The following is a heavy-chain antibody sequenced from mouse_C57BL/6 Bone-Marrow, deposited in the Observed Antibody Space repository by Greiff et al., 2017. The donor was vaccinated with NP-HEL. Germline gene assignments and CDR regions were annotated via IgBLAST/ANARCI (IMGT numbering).Heavy chain of an antibody. CDR1: GYTFTEYT. V-gene: IGHV1-62-2*01. CDR3: ARHSYITTVEYGAMDY. CDR2: FYPGSGSI. D-gene: IGHD1-1*01. J-gene: IGHJ4*01. Sequence: QVQLKESGAELVKPGASVKLSCKASGYTFTEYTIHWVKQRSGQGLEWIGWFYPGSGSIKYNEKFKDKATLTADTSSRTVYLELSRLTSADSAVYFCARHSYITTVEYGAMDYWGKGTSVTVSS.